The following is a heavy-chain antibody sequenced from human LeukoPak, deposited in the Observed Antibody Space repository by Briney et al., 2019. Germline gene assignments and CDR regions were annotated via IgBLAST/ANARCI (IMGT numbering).Heavy chain of an antibody. Sequence: GGSLKLSCATSGFTFNNYNMNWVRQAPGRALEWVSSITTSGTYIFYADSVKGRFTISRDNAKNSLYLQMNSLGPEDTAVYYCARDPYSGNYGNYYYYYMDVWGKGTTVTISS. CDR3: ARDPYSGNYGNYYYYYMDV. D-gene: IGHD1-26*01. CDR1: GFTFNNYN. V-gene: IGHV3-21*01. J-gene: IGHJ6*03. CDR2: ITTSGTYI.